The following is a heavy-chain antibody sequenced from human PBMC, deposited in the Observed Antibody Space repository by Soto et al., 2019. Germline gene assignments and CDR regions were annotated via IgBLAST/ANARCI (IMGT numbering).Heavy chain of an antibody. CDR1: GFTFSSYA. CDR3: AKSSGDYYYYYGMDV. CDR2: ISASGGTA. D-gene: IGHD3-10*01. J-gene: IGHJ6*02. V-gene: IGHV3-23*01. Sequence: EVQLLESGGGLVQPGGSLRLSCAASGFTFSSYAMSWVRQAPGKGLDWVSGISASGGTASYADSVKGRFTISRDSSKNTLYLQMNSLRAEDTALYYCAKSSGDYYYYYGMDVWGQGTALTVSS.